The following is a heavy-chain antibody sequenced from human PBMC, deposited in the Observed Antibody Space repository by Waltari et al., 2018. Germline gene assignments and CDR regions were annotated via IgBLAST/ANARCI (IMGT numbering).Heavy chain of an antibody. Sequence: EEQLVQSGAEVKKPGESLKISCKGSGFTFNSYWIAWVRQLPGQGLEWMGIIYTGNSDLRYGPSFEGQVSISVDKSINTAYLQWRSLKASDTGIYYCARRGSGWKTPQYYYAMDVWGQGTTVTVSS. CDR1: GFTFNSYW. J-gene: IGHJ6*02. D-gene: IGHD6-25*01. V-gene: IGHV5-51*03. CDR3: ARRGSGWKTPQYYYAMDV. CDR2: IYTGNSDL.